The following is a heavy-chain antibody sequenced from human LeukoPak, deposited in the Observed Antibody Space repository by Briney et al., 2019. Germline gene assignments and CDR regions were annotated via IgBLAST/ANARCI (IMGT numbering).Heavy chain of an antibody. D-gene: IGHD1-1*01. J-gene: IGHJ4*02. CDR3: ARIKNWKLKTIDC. CDR2: RFYSGST. Sequence: SETLSLTCTVSGGSISSTYYYWGWIRQAPGKGLEWIGSRFYSGSTYYNPSLKSRVTISLDTSKNQFSLKVTSVTAADTAVYYCARIKNWKLKTIDCWGQGTLVTVSS. CDR1: GGSISSTYYY. V-gene: IGHV4-39*07.